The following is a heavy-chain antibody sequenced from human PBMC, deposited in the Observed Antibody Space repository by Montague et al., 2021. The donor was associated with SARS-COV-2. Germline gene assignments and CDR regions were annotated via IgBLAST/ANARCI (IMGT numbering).Heavy chain of an antibody. J-gene: IGHJ4*02. CDR3: ARGRVDTTMILLVFTGAAHYFDS. CDR1: GGSFSDYY. D-gene: IGHD3-22*01. Sequence: SETLSLTCDVYGGSFSDYYWTWIRQSPGKGLEWLGEVNHSGRINYNPSLKSRITISVDTSKNQFSLRLRSVTAADTAVYYCARGRVDTTMILLVFTGAAHYFDSWGQGTLVSVSS. CDR2: VNHSGRI. V-gene: IGHV4-34*01.